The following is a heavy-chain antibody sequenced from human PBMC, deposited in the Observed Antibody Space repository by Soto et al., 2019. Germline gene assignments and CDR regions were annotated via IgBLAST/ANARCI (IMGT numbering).Heavy chain of an antibody. V-gene: IGHV4-31*03. J-gene: IGHJ4*02. CDR1: GGSISSGGYY. CDR2: IYYNGDT. D-gene: IGHD7-27*01. CDR3: GSSHRDIWGSPDYFDY. Sequence: QVQLQESGPGLVKPSQTLSLTCTVSGGSISSGGYYWSWIRQHPGKGLEWIGYIYYNGDTYYNPSLKSRGSISIDTNKNHFSLRLTTVTAADTAVDYCGSSHRDIWGSPDYFDYWGQGTLVTVSS.